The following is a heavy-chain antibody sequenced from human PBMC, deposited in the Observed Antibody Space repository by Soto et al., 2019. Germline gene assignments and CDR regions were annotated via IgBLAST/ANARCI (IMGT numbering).Heavy chain of an antibody. CDR2: IYYSGST. CDR1: GGSISSYY. V-gene: IGHV4-59*01. Sequence: SETLSLTCTVSGGSISSYYWSWIRQPPGKGLEWIGYIYYSGSTNYNPSLKSRVTISVDTSKNQFSLKLSSVTAADTAVFYCASLIVVVPAAMDYYMDVWGKGTTVTVSS. D-gene: IGHD2-2*01. J-gene: IGHJ6*03. CDR3: ASLIVVVPAAMDYYMDV.